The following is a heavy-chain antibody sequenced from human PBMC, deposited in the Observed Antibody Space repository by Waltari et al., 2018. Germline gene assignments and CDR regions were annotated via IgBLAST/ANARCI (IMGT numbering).Heavy chain of an antibody. J-gene: IGHJ4*02. D-gene: IGHD2-15*01. CDR3: ATRRCSGGSCYAYDY. CDR1: GYSFTSYW. Sequence: EVQLVQSGAEVKKPGESLKISCKGSGYSFTSYWTGWVRQMPGKGLEWMGIIYPGDSDTRYSPSFQGQVTISADKSMSTAYLHWSRLKASDTAMYYCATRRCSGGSCYAYDYWGQGTLVTVSS. CDR2: IYPGDSDT. V-gene: IGHV5-51*01.